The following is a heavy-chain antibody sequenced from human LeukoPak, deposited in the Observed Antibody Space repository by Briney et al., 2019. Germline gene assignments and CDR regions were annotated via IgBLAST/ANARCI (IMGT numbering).Heavy chain of an antibody. J-gene: IGHJ4*02. CDR1: GFTFSSYG. CDR3: AKEEGPYYDSSGPYY. Sequence: GGSLRLSCAASGFTFSSYGMHWVRQAPGKGLEWVAFIRYDGSNKYYADSAKGRFTISRDNSKNTLYLQMNSLRAEDTAVYYCAKEEGPYYDSSGPYYWGQGTLVTVSS. CDR2: IRYDGSNK. V-gene: IGHV3-30*02. D-gene: IGHD3-22*01.